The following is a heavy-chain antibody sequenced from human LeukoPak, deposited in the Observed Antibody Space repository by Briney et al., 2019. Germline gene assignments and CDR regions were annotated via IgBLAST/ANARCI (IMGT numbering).Heavy chain of an antibody. Sequence: GGSLRLSCAASGFTFNTYSLDWVRQAPGKGLEWVSSISHNSNYIYYADSVKGRFTVSRDNAKNTLYLQMNSLRAEDTAVYYCAKEKYYYDSRGAFDIWGQGTMVTVSS. D-gene: IGHD3-22*01. V-gene: IGHV3-21*04. CDR1: GFTFNTYS. J-gene: IGHJ3*02. CDR3: AKEKYYYDSRGAFDI. CDR2: ISHNSNYI.